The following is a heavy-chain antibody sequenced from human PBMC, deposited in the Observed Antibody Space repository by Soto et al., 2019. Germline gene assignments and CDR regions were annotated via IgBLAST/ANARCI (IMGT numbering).Heavy chain of an antibody. CDR3: ARLTPNYYGSGSLYYYYGMDV. J-gene: IGHJ6*02. Sequence: QVQLVQSGAEVKKPGASVKVSCKASGYTFTSYGISWVRQAPGQGLEWMGWISAYNGNTNYEQKLQGRVTMTTDTSTSTAYMGLRSLRSDDTAVYYCARLTPNYYGSGSLYYYYGMDVWGQGTTVTVSS. CDR1: GYTFTSYG. CDR2: ISAYNGNT. D-gene: IGHD3-10*01. V-gene: IGHV1-18*01.